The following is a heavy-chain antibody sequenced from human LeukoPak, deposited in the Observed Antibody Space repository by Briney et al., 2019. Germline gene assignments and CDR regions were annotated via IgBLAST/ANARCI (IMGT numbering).Heavy chain of an antibody. CDR3: ARLSTVTTLHAFDI. V-gene: IGHV4-39*01. J-gene: IGHJ3*02. CDR1: GGSISSSSYY. CDR2: IYYSGST. Sequence: PSETLSLTCTVSGGSISSSSYYWGWIRQPPGKGLEWIGSIYYSGSTYYNPSLKSRVTISVDTSKNQFSLKLSSVTAGDTAVYYCARLSTVTTLHAFDIWGQGTMVTVSS. D-gene: IGHD4-17*01.